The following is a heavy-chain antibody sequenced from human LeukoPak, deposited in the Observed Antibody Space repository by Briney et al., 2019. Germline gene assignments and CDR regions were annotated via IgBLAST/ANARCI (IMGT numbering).Heavy chain of an antibody. J-gene: IGHJ5*01. Sequence: SETLSLTCTVSGGSISSSSYYWSWIRQPPGKGLEWIGYIYYSGNTNYSPSLKSRVTISTDTSKNQFSLRLSSVTAADTAVYYCARDKSQLWFDYWGQGTLVTVSS. CDR3: ARDKSQLWFDY. V-gene: IGHV4-61*01. D-gene: IGHD5-18*01. CDR1: GGSISSSSYY. CDR2: IYYSGNT.